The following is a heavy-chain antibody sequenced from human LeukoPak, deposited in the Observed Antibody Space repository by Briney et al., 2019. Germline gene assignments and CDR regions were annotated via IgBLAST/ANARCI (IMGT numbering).Heavy chain of an antibody. D-gene: IGHD2-15*01. CDR3: AKGLAAKH. Sequence: GGSLRLSCAASGFTVSSNEMSWVRQAPGKGLEWVSSVSGGSTYYADSRKGRFSISRDNSKNTLHLQMNSLRAEDTAVYYCAKGLAAKHWGQGTLVTVSS. CDR2: VSGGST. J-gene: IGHJ1*01. V-gene: IGHV3-38-3*01. CDR1: GFTVSSNE.